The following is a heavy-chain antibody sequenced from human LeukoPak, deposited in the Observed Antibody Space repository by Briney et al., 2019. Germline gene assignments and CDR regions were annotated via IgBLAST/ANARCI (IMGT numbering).Heavy chain of an antibody. CDR3: ARSVGSRVAAPSDY. J-gene: IGHJ4*02. Sequence: PSQTLSLTCTVSGGSISSGDYYWSWIRQPPGKGLEWIGYIYYSGSTYYNPSLKSRVTISVDTSKNQFSLKLSSVTAADTAVYYCARSVGSRVAAPSDYWGQGTLVTVSS. CDR2: IYYSGST. D-gene: IGHD6-6*01. V-gene: IGHV4-30-4*01. CDR1: GGSISSGDYY.